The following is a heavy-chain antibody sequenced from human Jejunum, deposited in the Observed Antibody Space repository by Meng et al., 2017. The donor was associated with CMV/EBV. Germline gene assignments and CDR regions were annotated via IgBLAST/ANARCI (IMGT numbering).Heavy chain of an antibody. CDR2: IYYSGSS. D-gene: IGHD3-3*01. Sequence: SRSSYYWGWIRQPPGKGLEWIGSIYYSGSSYYNPSLKSRVTISLDTSKNQFSLRLSSVTAADTAVYYCARGDDFWSGYSGHNFDYWGQGTLVTVSS. J-gene: IGHJ4*02. CDR1: SRSSYY. V-gene: IGHV4-39*07. CDR3: ARGDDFWSGYSGHNFDY.